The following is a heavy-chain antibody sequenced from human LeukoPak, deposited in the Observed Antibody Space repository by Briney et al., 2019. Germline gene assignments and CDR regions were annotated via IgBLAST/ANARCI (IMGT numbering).Heavy chain of an antibody. J-gene: IGHJ3*02. CDR3: VRDGVGATTAFDI. CDR1: GFTFSNYW. V-gene: IGHV3-21*01. D-gene: IGHD1-26*01. Sequence: GGSLRLSCAASGFTFSNYWMSWVCQAPGKGLEWVSSISSSSTYIYYADSVKGRFTVSRDNAKNSLYPQMNSLRAEDTAVYYCVRDGVGATTAFDIWGQGTMVTVSS. CDR2: ISSSSTYI.